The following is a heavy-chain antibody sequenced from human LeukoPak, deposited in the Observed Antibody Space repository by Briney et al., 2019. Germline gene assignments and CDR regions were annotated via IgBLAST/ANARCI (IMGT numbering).Heavy chain of an antibody. CDR1: GVTFSRNW. Sequence: GGSLRLSCAASGVTFSRNWMSWVRQAPGKGLEWVANIKQDGSEQYYVDSVKGRFTISRDNAKNSLYLQVNSLRAEDTAVYYCAREAKLMTTVYYFDYWGQGTLVTVSS. CDR2: IKQDGSEQ. J-gene: IGHJ4*02. D-gene: IGHD4-11*01. CDR3: AREAKLMTTVYYFDY. V-gene: IGHV3-7*04.